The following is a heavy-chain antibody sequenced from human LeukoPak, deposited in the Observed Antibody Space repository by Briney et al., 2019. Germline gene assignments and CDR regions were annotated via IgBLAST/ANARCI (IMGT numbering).Heavy chain of an antibody. Sequence: ASVKVSCKASGYTFTGYYMHWVRQAPGQGLEWMGWINPNSGGTNYAQKFQGRVTMTRDTSISTAYMELSRLRSDDTAVYYCAMYSSGYSYLFDYWGQGTLVTVSS. D-gene: IGHD3-22*01. J-gene: IGHJ4*02. CDR3: AMYSSGYSYLFDY. V-gene: IGHV1-2*02. CDR1: GYTFTGYY. CDR2: INPNSGGT.